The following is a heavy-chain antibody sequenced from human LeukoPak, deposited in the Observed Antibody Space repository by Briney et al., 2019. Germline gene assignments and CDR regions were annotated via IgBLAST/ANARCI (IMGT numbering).Heavy chain of an antibody. D-gene: IGHD3-3*01. Sequence: PGGSLRLSCAASGFTFSSYAMSWVRQAPGKGLECISGFSGSGGSTYYADSVKGRFTISRDNSKNTLYLQMNSLRAEDTAVYYCAKEVSSYYDFWSGYYVGFDYWGQGTLVTVSS. J-gene: IGHJ4*02. CDR2: FSGSGGST. CDR1: GFTFSSYA. V-gene: IGHV3-23*01. CDR3: AKEVSSYYDFWSGYYVGFDY.